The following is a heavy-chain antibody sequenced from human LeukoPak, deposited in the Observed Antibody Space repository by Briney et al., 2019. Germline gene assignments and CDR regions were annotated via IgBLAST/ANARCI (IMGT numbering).Heavy chain of an antibody. J-gene: IGHJ4*02. Sequence: ASVKVSCKASGYTFTGYYMHWVRQAPGQGLGWMGWINPNSGGTNYAQKFQGRVTMTRDTSISTAYMELSRLRSDDTAVYYCARDPNYGGNSGEFDYWGQGTLVTVSS. V-gene: IGHV1-2*02. CDR2: INPNSGGT. D-gene: IGHD4-23*01. CDR1: GYTFTGYY. CDR3: ARDPNYGGNSGEFDY.